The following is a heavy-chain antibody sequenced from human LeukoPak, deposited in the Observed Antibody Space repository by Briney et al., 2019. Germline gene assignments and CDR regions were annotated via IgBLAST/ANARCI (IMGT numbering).Heavy chain of an antibody. CDR1: GGSISSSSYY. J-gene: IGHJ4*02. Sequence: SETLSLTCTVSGGSISSSSYYRGWIRQPPGKGLEWIGSIYYSGSTYYNPSPKSRVTISVDTSKSQFSLKLSSVTAADTAVYYCARRPRSYYDSSGYYYWGQGTLVTVSS. V-gene: IGHV4-39*01. CDR2: IYYSGST. D-gene: IGHD3-22*01. CDR3: ARRPRSYYDSSGYYY.